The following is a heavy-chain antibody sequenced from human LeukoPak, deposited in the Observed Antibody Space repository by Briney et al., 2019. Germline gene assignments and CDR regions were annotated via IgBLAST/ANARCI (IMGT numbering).Heavy chain of an antibody. CDR1: ACTFSSDA. D-gene: IGHD3-10*01. Sequence: SVKVSCKAAACTFSSDAISWVRQAPGQGREWMGGIIPIFGTANYAQKFQGRVTITTDESTSTAYMELSSLRSEDTAVYYCAREPPYYGSGSYSPGDNWFDPWGQGTLVTVSS. J-gene: IGHJ5*02. CDR3: AREPPYYGSGSYSPGDNWFDP. CDR2: IIPIFGTA. V-gene: IGHV1-69*05.